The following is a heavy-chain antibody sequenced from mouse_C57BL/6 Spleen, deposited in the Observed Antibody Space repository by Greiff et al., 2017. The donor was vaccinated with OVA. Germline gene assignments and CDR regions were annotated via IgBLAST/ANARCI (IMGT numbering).Heavy chain of an antibody. CDR1: GYTFTSYW. CDR3: ARVTTVVATGYFDV. J-gene: IGHJ1*03. D-gene: IGHD1-1*01. CDR2: INPSTGGT. V-gene: IGHV1-53*01. Sequence: QVQLQQPGTELVKPGASVKLSCKASGYTFTSYWMHWVKQRPGQGLEWIGYINPSTGGTNYNEKFKSKATLTVDKSSSTAYMQLSSLTSEDSAVYYGARVTTVVATGYFDVWGTGTTVTVSS.